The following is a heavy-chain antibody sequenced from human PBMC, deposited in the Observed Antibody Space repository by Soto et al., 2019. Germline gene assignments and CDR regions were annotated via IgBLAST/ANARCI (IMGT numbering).Heavy chain of an antibody. D-gene: IGHD6-19*01. J-gene: IGHJ4*02. CDR3: ARAPMLAVAGLDY. Sequence: GGSLRLSCAASGFTFSSYGMHWVRQAPGKGLEWVAVIWYDGSNKYYADSVKGRFTISRDNSKNTLYLQMNSLRAEDTAVYYCARAPMLAVAGLDYWGQGTLVTVSS. CDR2: IWYDGSNK. CDR1: GFTFSSYG. V-gene: IGHV3-33*01.